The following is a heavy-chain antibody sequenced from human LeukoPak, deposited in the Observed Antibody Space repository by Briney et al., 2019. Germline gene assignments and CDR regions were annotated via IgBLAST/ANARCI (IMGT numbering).Heavy chain of an antibody. Sequence: GGSLRLSCAASGFTFSSYAMSWGRQAPGKGLEWVSAISGSGGGTYYADSVKGRFTISRDNSKNTLYLQMNSLRAEDTAVYYCATFVPTHIVVANYYFDSWPRGSVVSVSS. D-gene: IGHD2-21*01. CDR2: ISGSGGGT. V-gene: IGHV3-23*01. J-gene: IGHJ4*02. CDR3: ATFVPTHIVVANYYFDS. CDR1: GFTFSSYA.